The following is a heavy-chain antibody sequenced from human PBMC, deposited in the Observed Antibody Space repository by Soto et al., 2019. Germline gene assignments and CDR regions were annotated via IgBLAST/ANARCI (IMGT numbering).Heavy chain of an antibody. CDR2: IRPDGNEI. J-gene: IGHJ3*02. V-gene: IGHV3-7*01. CDR3: GTDQWGGAFDI. CDR1: GFTLSTYW. D-gene: IGHD3-10*01. Sequence: LRLSCAASGFTLSTYWMAWVRQTPGKGLEFVANIRPDGNEINYVDSVKGRFTISRDNAKNSLFLQMNSLRDDDTAVYYCGTDQWGGAFDIGGQGTTVTVSS.